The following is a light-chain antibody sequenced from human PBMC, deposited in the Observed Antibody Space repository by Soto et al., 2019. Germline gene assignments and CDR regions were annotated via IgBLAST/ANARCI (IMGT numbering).Light chain of an antibody. CDR1: QSVSSSY. CDR2: GAS. CDR3: QQYGSSPRT. J-gene: IGKJ1*01. Sequence: EMVLTQSPGTLSLSPGERATLSCRASQSVSSSYLAWYQQKPGQAPRLLIYGASSRATGIPDRCSGSGSGIDFTLTISRLEPEDVAVYYCQQYGSSPRTFGQGTKVEIK. V-gene: IGKV3-20*01.